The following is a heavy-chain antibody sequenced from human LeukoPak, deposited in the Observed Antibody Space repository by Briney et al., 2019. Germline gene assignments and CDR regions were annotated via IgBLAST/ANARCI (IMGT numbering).Heavy chain of an antibody. CDR2: ISASGGST. V-gene: IGHV3-23*01. CDR3: AREGSLDY. D-gene: IGHD6-6*01. CDR1: GFTFSSYA. J-gene: IGHJ4*02. Sequence: GGSLRLSCAASGFTFSSYAMTWVRQDPGKGLEWVSGISASGGSTYYTDSVKGRFTISRDNSKNTLYLQMNSLRAEDTAVYYCAREGSLDYWGQGTLVTVSS.